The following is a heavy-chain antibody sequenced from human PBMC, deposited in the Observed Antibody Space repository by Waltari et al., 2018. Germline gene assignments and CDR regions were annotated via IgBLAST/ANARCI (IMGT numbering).Heavy chain of an antibody. CDR3: ARERGYGGNYVDY. V-gene: IGHV4-39*07. J-gene: IGHJ4*02. D-gene: IGHD2-15*01. CDR2: IYYSGCT. Sequence: QLQLQESGPGLVKPSETLSLTCTVSGGSISSSSYYWGWIRQPPGKGLEWIGSIYYSGCTYYTPSLKSRVTISVDTSKNQFSLKRSSVPAADTAVYYCARERGYGGNYVDYWGQGTLVTVSS. CDR1: GGSISSSSYY.